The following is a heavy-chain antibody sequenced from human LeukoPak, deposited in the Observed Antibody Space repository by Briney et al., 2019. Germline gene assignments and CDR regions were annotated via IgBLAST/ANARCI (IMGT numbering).Heavy chain of an antibody. V-gene: IGHV3-30-3*01. CDR2: ISYDGSNK. CDR3: ARDFSAALVWYFAL. CDR1: GFTFSSYS. J-gene: IGHJ2*01. D-gene: IGHD6-13*01. Sequence: GGSLRLSCAASGFTFSSYSMHWVRQAPGKGLEWVAVISYDGSNKYYADSVKGRFTISRDNSKNTLYLQMNSLSAEDTAVYYCARDFSAALVWYFALWGRGTLVTVSS.